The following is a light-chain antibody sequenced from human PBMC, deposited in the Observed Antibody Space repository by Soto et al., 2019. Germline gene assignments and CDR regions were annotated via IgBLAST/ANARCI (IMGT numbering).Light chain of an antibody. V-gene: IGKV3-20*01. CDR3: QQFSSYPLT. CDR1: QSVSSY. J-gene: IGKJ4*01. CDR2: RVS. Sequence: IVLTQSPATLSLSPGERATLSCRASQSVSSYLAWYQQKPGQAPRLLIYRVSSRATGVPDRFSGGGSGTDFTLTISRLEPEDFAVYYCQQFSSYPLTFGGGTTVDIK.